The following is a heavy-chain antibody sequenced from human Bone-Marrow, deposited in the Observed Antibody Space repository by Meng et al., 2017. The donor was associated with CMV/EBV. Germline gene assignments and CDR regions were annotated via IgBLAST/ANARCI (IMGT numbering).Heavy chain of an antibody. D-gene: IGHD2-2*01. V-gene: IGHV3-21*01. CDR1: GFTFSSNS. CDR3: ARDYALGYCSSTSCYARYYFDY. Sequence: GGSMRLSCAVSGFTFSSNSTSWVRHAAGKGLEWVSSISSSSSYIYYADSVKGRFTISRDNAKNSLYLQMNSLRAEDTAVYYCARDYALGYCSSTSCYARYYFDYWGQGTLVTVSS. CDR2: ISSSSSYI. J-gene: IGHJ4*02.